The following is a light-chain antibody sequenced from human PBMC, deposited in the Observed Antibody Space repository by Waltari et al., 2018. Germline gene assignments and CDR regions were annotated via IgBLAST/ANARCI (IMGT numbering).Light chain of an antibody. CDR1: RNILYSSNNKNH. CDR2: WAS. CDR3: QQYYTTPPYT. V-gene: IGKV4-1*01. J-gene: IGKJ2*01. Sequence: DIVMTQSPDSLTASLGERATINCKSSRNILYSSNNKNHLAWYQQKPGQPPKLLIYWASTRESGFPDRFSGSGSGTEFTLTISSLQPEDVAVYYCQQYYTTPPYTFGQGTKLEIK.